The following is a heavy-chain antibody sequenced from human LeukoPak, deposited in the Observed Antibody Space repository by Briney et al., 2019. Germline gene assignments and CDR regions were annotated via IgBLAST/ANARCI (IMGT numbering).Heavy chain of an antibody. CDR3: AREGVRDGYNRVPFDY. CDR1: GGSISSYY. D-gene: IGHD5-24*01. J-gene: IGHJ4*02. Sequence: SETLSLTCTVPGGSISSYYWSWIRQLPGKGLEWIGYIYYSGSTNYNPSLKSRVTISVDTSKNQFSLKLSSVTAADTAVYYCAREGVRDGYNRVPFDYWGQGTLVTVSS. V-gene: IGHV4-59*01. CDR2: IYYSGST.